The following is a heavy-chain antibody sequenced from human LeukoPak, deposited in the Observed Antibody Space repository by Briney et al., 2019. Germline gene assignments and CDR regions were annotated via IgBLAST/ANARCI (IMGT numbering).Heavy chain of an antibody. CDR3: ARGDTMVRGVIDAFDI. CDR1: GHTFTSYY. V-gene: IGHV1-46*01. D-gene: IGHD3-10*01. Sequence: ASVKVSCKASGHTFTSYYMHWVRQAPGQGLEWMGIINPSGGSTSYAQKFQGRVNMTRYTSTSTVYMELSSLRSEDTAVYYCARGDTMVRGVIDAFDIWGQGTMVTVSS. CDR2: INPSGGST. J-gene: IGHJ3*02.